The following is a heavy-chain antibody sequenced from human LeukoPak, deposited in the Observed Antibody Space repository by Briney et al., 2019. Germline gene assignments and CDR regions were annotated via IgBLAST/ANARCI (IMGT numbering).Heavy chain of an antibody. J-gene: IGHJ6*03. Sequence: SETLSLTRTVSGGSISSSSYYWGWIRQPPGKGLEWIGSIYYSGSTYYNPSLKSRVTISVDTSKNQFSLKLSSVTAADTAVYYCAVLMPGSYYMDVWGKGTTVTVSS. CDR1: GGSISSSSYY. CDR3: AVLMPGSYYMDV. V-gene: IGHV4-39*01. CDR2: IYYSGST. D-gene: IGHD3-10*01.